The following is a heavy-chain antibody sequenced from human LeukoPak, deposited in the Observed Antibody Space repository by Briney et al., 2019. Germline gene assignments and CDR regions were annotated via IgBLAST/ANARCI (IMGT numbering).Heavy chain of an antibody. Sequence: GGSLRLSCTASGFTFSGYGMHWVRQAPGKGLEWVASINPDGSAKYYVDSVKGRFTISRDNTKNSLYLQMNSLRAEDTAVYYCARDFAYRRLDYWGQGTLVTVSS. D-gene: IGHD1-26*01. J-gene: IGHJ4*02. V-gene: IGHV3-7*03. CDR3: ARDFAYRRLDY. CDR2: INPDGSAK. CDR1: GFTFSGYG.